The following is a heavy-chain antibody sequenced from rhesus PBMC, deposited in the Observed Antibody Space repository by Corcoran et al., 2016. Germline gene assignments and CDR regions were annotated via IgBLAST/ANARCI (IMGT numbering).Heavy chain of an antibody. V-gene: IGHV4-173*01. J-gene: IGHJ3*01. Sequence: QLQLQESGPGLVKPSETLSLTCAVSGGSISSNYWRWIRQPPGKGREWIGRISGSGGITDYNPSHKSRVTISTDTSKNQFSLKLSSVTAADTAVYYCARDRYYNIWTGFDAFDFWGQGLRVTVS. CDR2: ISGSGGIT. CDR1: GGSISSNY. CDR3: ARDRYYNIWTGFDAFDF. D-gene: IGHD3-3*01.